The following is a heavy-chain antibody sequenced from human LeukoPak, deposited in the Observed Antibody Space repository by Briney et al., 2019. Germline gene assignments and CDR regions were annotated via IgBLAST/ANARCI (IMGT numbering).Heavy chain of an antibody. CDR3: ARGPPGGNYYYYGMDV. Sequence: GASVKVSCKASGYTFTSYDINWVRQATGQGLEWMGWMNPNSGNTGYAQKFQGRVTMTRNTSISTAYMELSSLRSEDTAVYYCARGPPGGNYYYYGMDVWGQGTTVTVSS. D-gene: IGHD1-14*01. V-gene: IGHV1-8*01. CDR1: GYTFTSYD. CDR2: MNPNSGNT. J-gene: IGHJ6*02.